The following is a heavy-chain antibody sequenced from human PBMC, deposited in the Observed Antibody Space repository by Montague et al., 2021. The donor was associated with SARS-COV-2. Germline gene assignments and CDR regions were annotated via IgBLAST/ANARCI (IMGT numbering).Heavy chain of an antibody. CDR3: ARRGRKLLPVATTIGGFDI. CDR2: IYDSGXT. Sequence: SETLSLTCTVSGGSISSSNYYWDWTRQPPGKGLEWIGSIYDSGXTXYXXXXKXRVTISVDTSKNHFSLKLNSVTAADTAVYYCARRGRKLLPVATTIGGFDIWGQGTMVTVSS. D-gene: IGHD5-12*01. V-gene: IGHV4-39*02. J-gene: IGHJ3*02. CDR1: GGSISSSNYY.